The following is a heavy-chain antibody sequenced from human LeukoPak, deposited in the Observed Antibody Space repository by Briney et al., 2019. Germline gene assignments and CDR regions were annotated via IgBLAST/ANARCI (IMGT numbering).Heavy chain of an antibody. CDR2: INHSGST. J-gene: IGHJ4*02. CDR3: ARGLRGWYYYDSSGYSHFDY. V-gene: IGHV4-34*01. D-gene: IGHD3-22*01. CDR1: GGSFSGYY. Sequence: SETLSLTCAVYGGSFSGYYWSWIRHPPGKGLEWIGEINHSGSTNYNPSLKSRVTISVDTSKNQFSLKLSSVTAADTAVYYCARGLRGWYYYDSSGYSHFDYWGQGTLVTVSS.